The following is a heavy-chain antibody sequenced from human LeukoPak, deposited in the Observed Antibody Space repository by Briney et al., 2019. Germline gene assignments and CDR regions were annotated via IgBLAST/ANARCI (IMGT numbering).Heavy chain of an antibody. V-gene: IGHV4-31*03. D-gene: IGHD5-12*01. CDR1: GGSVSSGRYY. J-gene: IGHJ4*02. CDR3: AVGGATFDY. Sequence: SQTLSLTCTVPGGSVSSGRYYWSWLRQHPGKGLEWIGYIDYRGNTHYNPSLESRVTISVDTSKNQLSLKLSSVTAADTAVYYCAVGGATFDYWGQGTLVTVSS. CDR2: IDYRGNT.